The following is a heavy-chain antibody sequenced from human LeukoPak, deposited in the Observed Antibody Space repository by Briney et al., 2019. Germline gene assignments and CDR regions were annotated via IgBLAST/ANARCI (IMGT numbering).Heavy chain of an antibody. CDR2: IYTSGST. V-gene: IGHV4-59*10. CDR1: GGSFSGYY. D-gene: IGHD6-19*01. J-gene: IGHJ3*02. Sequence: SETLSLTCAVYGGSFSGYYWSWIRQPPGKGLEWIGRIYTSGSTNYNPSLKSRVTMSVDTSKNQFSLKLSSVTAADTAVYYCASDVAAPRGAFDIWGQGTMVTVSS. CDR3: ASDVAAPRGAFDI.